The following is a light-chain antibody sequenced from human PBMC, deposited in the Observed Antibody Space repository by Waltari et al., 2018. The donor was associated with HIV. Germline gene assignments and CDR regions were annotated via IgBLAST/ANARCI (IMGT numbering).Light chain of an antibody. Sequence: SYVLTQPPSVSVAPGKTARITCGGNHIGGKGVHWYQQKPGQAPVLVIYYDSHRPSGIPERFSGAKSGITATLTISRVEAGDEADYYCQLWDGTGDHPGVFGTGTQVTVL. CDR2: YDS. CDR1: HIGGKG. CDR3: QLWDGTGDHPGV. J-gene: IGLJ1*01. V-gene: IGLV3-21*04.